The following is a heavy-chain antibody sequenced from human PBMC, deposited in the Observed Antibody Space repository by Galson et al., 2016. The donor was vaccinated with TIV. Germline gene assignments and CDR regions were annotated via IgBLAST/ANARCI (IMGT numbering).Heavy chain of an antibody. J-gene: IGHJ6*02. CDR3: AKDRAADASMDYYFYHGMDV. V-gene: IGHV3-9*01. Sequence: SLRLSCAASGFTFDDYAMHWVRQRPGKGLEWVSSINWHGNSVVYADSVKGRFAMSRDNAKTSLYLQMDSLRPDDTALYYCAKDRAADASMDYYFYHGMDVWGHGTAVTVSS. CDR1: GFTFDDYA. D-gene: IGHD5-18*01. CDR2: INWHGNSV.